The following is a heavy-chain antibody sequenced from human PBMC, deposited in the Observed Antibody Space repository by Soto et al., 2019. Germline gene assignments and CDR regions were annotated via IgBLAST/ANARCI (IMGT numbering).Heavy chain of an antibody. J-gene: IGHJ6*02. Sequence: GGSLRLSCAASGFTFSSYGMHWVRQAPGKGLEWVAVISYDGSNKYYADSVKGRFTISRDNSKNTLYLQMNSLRAEDTAVYYCAKDPVRGVISPGLMYYYYYGMDVWGQGTTVTVSS. CDR1: GFTFSSYG. V-gene: IGHV3-30*18. CDR3: AKDPVRGVISPGLMYYYYYGMDV. CDR2: ISYDGSNK. D-gene: IGHD3-10*01.